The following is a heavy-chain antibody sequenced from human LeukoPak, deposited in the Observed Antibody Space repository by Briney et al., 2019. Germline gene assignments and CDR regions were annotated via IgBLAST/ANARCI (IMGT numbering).Heavy chain of an antibody. Sequence: SETLSLTCTVSGGSVSSGNYYWSWIRQPPGTGLEWIGFIYYSGSTNYNPSLKSRVTISVDTSKNQFSLKSRSVTAADSAVYYCARVSPIVLVVAATPGWFDPWGQGTLVTVSS. CDR1: GGSVSSGNYY. CDR3: ARVSPIVLVVAATPGWFDP. J-gene: IGHJ5*02. CDR2: IYYSGST. D-gene: IGHD2-15*01. V-gene: IGHV4-61*01.